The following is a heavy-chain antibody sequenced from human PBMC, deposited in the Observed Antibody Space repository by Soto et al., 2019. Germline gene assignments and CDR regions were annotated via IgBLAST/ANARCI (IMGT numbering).Heavy chain of an antibody. J-gene: IGHJ6*02. CDR3: ARCITLVRGVRSYGMDV. V-gene: IGHV1-3*01. CDR2: INAGNGNT. D-gene: IGHD3-10*01. Sequence: ASVKVSCKASGYTFASYAISWMRQAPGQRLEWMGWINAGNGNTKSSQKFQGRVTITRDTSASTAYMELSSLRSEDTAVYYCARCITLVRGVRSYGMDVWGQGTTVTVSS. CDR1: GYTFASYA.